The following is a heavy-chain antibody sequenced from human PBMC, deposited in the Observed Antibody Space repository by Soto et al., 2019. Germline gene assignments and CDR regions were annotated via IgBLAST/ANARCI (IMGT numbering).Heavy chain of an antibody. D-gene: IGHD5-18*01. J-gene: IGHJ4*02. Sequence: PSETLSLTCTVSGGSIRSYYWTWIRQPPGKGLEWLGYIFYSGSTFYNPSLKSRVTISIHTSKSQFSLQLTSVTAADTAVYYCARGAADTAMVDSWGQGTLVTVPS. CDR1: GGSIRSYY. V-gene: IGHV4-59*01. CDR2: IFYSGST. CDR3: ARGAADTAMVDS.